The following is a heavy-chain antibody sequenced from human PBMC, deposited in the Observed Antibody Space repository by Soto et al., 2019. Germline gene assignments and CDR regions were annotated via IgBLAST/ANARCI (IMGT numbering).Heavy chain of an antibody. CDR2: ISGSGGGT. D-gene: IGHD3-10*01. Sequence: PGGSLRLSCAASGFTFSSYVMSWVRQAPGKGLEWVSSISGSGGGTSYADSVKGRFTISRDNSQSTVFLQMDSLRAGDTAIYYCVKDKELWFGELLGTLDYWGQGNVVTVSS. CDR3: VKDKELWFGELLGTLDY. V-gene: IGHV3-23*01. CDR1: GFTFSSYV. J-gene: IGHJ4*02.